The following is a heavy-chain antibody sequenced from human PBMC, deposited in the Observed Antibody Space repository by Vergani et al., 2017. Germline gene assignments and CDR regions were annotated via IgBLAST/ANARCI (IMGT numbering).Heavy chain of an antibody. J-gene: IGHJ5*02. CDR1: GFTFSSYG. Sequence: QVQLVESGGGVVQPGRSLRLSCAASGFTFSSYGMHWVRQAPGKGLEWVAVISYDGSNKYYADSVKGRFTISRDNSKNTLYLQMNSLRAEDTAVYYCARAHYDILTGYYIWFDPWGQGTLVTVSS. V-gene: IGHV3-30*03. CDR2: ISYDGSNK. D-gene: IGHD3-9*01. CDR3: ARAHYDILTGYYIWFDP.